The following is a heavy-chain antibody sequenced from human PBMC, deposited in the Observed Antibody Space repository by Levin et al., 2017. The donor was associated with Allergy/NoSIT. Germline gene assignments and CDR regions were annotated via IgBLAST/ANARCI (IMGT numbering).Heavy chain of an antibody. Sequence: PGGSLRLSCAASGFTVSDNYMNWVRQAPGKGLEWVSFIYGGGTTDYADSVKGRFTISRDNSKNALYLQMTSLRAEDTAVYYCARDLWIRGVMRYFDLWGRGTLVTVSS. CDR1: GFTVSDNY. CDR3: ARDLWIRGVMRYFDL. J-gene: IGHJ2*01. CDR2: IYGGGTT. V-gene: IGHV3-53*01. D-gene: IGHD3-10*01.